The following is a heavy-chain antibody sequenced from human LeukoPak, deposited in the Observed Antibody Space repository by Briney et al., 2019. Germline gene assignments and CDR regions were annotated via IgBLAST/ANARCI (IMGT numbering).Heavy chain of an antibody. V-gene: IGHV4-59*08. CDR1: GDSISSYY. Sequence: PLETLSVTCTVSGDSISSYYWSWIPHNPGKGLEWGGYIYYSGSTNYNPSLESRVTISVDTSKNQFSLKLSSVTAADTAVYYCARGADYDFWSGPSNPSNFDYWGQGTLVTVSS. D-gene: IGHD3-3*01. CDR3: ARGADYDFWSGPSNPSNFDY. J-gene: IGHJ4*02. CDR2: IYYSGST.